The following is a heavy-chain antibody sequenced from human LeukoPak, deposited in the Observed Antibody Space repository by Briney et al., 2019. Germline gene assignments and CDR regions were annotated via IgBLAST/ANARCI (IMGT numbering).Heavy chain of an antibody. CDR2: IYTSGST. V-gene: IGHV4-61*02. CDR1: GGSISSGSYY. J-gene: IGHJ5*02. CDR3: ARELSRGYDWFDP. Sequence: PSQTLSLTCTVSGGSISSGSYYWSWIRQPAWKGLERIGRIYTSGSTNYNPSLKSRVTISVDTSKNQFSLKLSSVTAADTAVYYCARELSRGYDWFDPWGQGTLVTVSS. D-gene: IGHD5-18*01.